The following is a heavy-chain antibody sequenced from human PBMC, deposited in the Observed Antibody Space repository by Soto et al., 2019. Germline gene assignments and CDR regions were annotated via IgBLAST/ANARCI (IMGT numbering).Heavy chain of an antibody. CDR1: GYTFTSSG. Sequence: ASVKVSCKASGYTFTSSGISWVRQAPGQGLVWVGWISAYNGNTNYAQKLQGRVTMTTDTSTSTAHMELRSLRTDDTAVYYCATDSYYYDSSGYLYGMDVWGQGTTVTVSS. CDR3: ATDSYYYDSSGYLYGMDV. CDR2: ISAYNGNT. D-gene: IGHD3-22*01. V-gene: IGHV1-18*01. J-gene: IGHJ6*02.